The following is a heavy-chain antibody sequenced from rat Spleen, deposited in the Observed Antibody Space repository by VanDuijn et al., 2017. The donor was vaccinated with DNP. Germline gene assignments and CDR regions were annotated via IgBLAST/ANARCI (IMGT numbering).Heavy chain of an antibody. Sequence: EVQLVKSGGGLVQPGRSLKLSCVVSRITFSDHNMAWVRQAPKKGLEWVATISYDGSDTYYRDSVKGRFTISRDNAKSTLYLQMDSLRSEDTATYYCAGRPPPTRGPFDYWGQGVTVTVSS. J-gene: IGHJ2*01. V-gene: IGHV5-7*01. CDR1: RITFSDHN. CDR2: ISYDGSDT. CDR3: AGRPPPTRGPFDY. D-gene: IGHD1-4*01.